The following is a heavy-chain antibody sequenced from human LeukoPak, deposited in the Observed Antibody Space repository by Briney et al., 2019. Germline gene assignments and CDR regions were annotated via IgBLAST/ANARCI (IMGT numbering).Heavy chain of an antibody. J-gene: IGHJ4*02. Sequence: ASVEVSCKTSGYTFTHYYLHWVRQAPGQGLEWMGWINPNSGDTNYAQQFQGRVTMTRDTSFTTVYMEVSRLTSDDTAVYYCARVDYAFDYWGQGTLVTVSS. CDR1: GYTFTHYY. D-gene: IGHD4-17*01. CDR3: ARVDYAFDY. CDR2: INPNSGDT. V-gene: IGHV1-2*02.